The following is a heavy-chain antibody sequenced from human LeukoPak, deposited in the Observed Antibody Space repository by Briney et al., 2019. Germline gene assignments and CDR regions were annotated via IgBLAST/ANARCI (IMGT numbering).Heavy chain of an antibody. J-gene: IGHJ3*02. V-gene: IGHV4-39*07. CDR2: IYYSGST. CDR3: AKEAPTDYAFDI. Sequence: SETLSLTCSVSGDSISTSSYYWGWIRQPPGKGLEWIGTIYYSGSTYYNPSLKSRVTISVDTSKKQLSLRLSSVTAADTAVYYCAKEAPTDYAFDIWGQGTMVTVS. CDR1: GDSISTSSYY. D-gene: IGHD3/OR15-3a*01.